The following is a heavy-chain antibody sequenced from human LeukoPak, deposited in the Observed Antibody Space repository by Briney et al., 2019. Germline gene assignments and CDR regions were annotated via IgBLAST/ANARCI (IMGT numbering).Heavy chain of an antibody. CDR3: AKTRLTYYYDSRTDY. CDR1: GFTFSSYG. V-gene: IGHV3-30*18. Sequence: GGSLRLSCAASGFTFSSYGMHWVRQAPGKGLEWVAVISYDGSNKYYADSVKGRFTISRDNSKNTLYLQMNSLRAEDTAVYYCAKTRLTYYYDSRTDYWGQGTLVTVSS. D-gene: IGHD3-22*01. CDR2: ISYDGSNK. J-gene: IGHJ4*02.